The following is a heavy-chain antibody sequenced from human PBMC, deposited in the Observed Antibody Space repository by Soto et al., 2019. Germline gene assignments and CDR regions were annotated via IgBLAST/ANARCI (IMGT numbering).Heavy chain of an antibody. V-gene: IGHV3-30*18. Sequence: HPGGSLRLSCVASGFTFSSYGMHWVRQAPGRGLEWVAIISYDGSNTYYADSVKGRFTISRDNSKNTLYLQMNSLRAEDTSVYYCAKEGGLSGSYYISSSYYFNYWGQGSLLTVCS. J-gene: IGHJ4*02. CDR3: AKEGGLSGSYYISSSYYFNY. CDR1: GFTFSSYG. D-gene: IGHD1-26*01. CDR2: ISYDGSNT.